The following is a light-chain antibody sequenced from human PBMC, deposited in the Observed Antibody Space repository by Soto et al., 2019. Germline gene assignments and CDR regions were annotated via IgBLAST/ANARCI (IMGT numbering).Light chain of an antibody. V-gene: IGKV1-27*01. CDR3: QKCKVAPFT. J-gene: IGKJ4*01. Sequence: DIRMTQSPSSLSASVGDRVTITCRSSQGIASYLAWYQQKPGKVPKLLIYAASTLQSGVPSRFTGSGSGTDFTLTISSLQPEDAATYYCQKCKVAPFTFGGGTKVDI. CDR1: QGIASY. CDR2: AAS.